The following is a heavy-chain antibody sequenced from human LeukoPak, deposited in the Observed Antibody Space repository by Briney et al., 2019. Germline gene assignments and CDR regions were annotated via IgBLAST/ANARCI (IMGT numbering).Heavy chain of an antibody. J-gene: IGHJ4*02. D-gene: IGHD4/OR15-4a*01. CDR1: GFTVSSNS. CDR3: ARRAGAYSHPYDC. Sequence: GGSLTLSCTVSGFTVSSNSMSWVRQAPGKGLEWVSFIYCDNTHYSDSVMGRFTISRDNSKNTQYLQMNSLRAEDTAVYYCARRAGAYSHPYDCWGQGTLVTASS. V-gene: IGHV3-53*01. CDR2: IYCDNT.